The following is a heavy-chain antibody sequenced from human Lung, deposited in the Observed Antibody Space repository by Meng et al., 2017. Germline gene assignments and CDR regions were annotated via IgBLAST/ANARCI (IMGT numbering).Heavy chain of an antibody. Sequence: GQLQQWGEGLLKPSGPLSLTGVVSGGSFSDYYWSWIRQPPGKGLEWIGEINHSGSTNYNPSLESRATISVDTSQNNLSLKLSSVTAADSAVYYCARGPTTMAHDFDYWGQGTLVTVSS. V-gene: IGHV4-34*01. D-gene: IGHD4-11*01. CDR3: ARGPTTMAHDFDY. CDR1: GGSFSDYY. CDR2: INHSGST. J-gene: IGHJ4*02.